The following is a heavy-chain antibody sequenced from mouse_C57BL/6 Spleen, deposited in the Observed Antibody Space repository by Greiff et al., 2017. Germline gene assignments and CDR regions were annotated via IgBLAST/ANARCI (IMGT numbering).Heavy chain of an antibody. CDR1: GFTFSDAW. V-gene: IGHV6-6*01. CDR2: IRNKANNHAT. D-gene: IGHD1-1*01. J-gene: IGHJ1*03. Sequence: EVQRVESGGGLVQPGGSMKLSCAASGFTFSDAWMDWVRQSPEKGLEWVAEIRNKANNHATYYAESVKGRFTISRDDSKSSVYLQMNSLRAEDTGIYYCTLPYGSSYWYFDVWGTGTTVTVSP. CDR3: TLPYGSSYWYFDV.